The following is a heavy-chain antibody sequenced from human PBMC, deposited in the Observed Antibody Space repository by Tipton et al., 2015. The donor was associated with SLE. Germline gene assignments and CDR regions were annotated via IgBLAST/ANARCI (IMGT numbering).Heavy chain of an antibody. J-gene: IGHJ2*01. D-gene: IGHD3-3*01. CDR3: ARPFTISRCFDL. CDR2: IYYSGST. Sequence: TLSLTCTVSGGSISSSSYYWRWLRQPPGKGLECIGSIYYSGSTYYNPSLKSRVTITVDTSKNQFSLKLSSVTAADTAVYYCARPFTISRCFDLWGRGSLVTVSS. CDR1: GGSISSSSYY. V-gene: IGHV4-39*07.